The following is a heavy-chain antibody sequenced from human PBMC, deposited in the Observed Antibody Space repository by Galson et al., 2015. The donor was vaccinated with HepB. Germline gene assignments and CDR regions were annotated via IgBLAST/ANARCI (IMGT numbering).Heavy chain of an antibody. Sequence: SLRLSCAASGFTVSSNYMGWVRQAPGKGLEWVSVIYTGGSTYYADSVKGRFTISRDNSKNTLYLQMNSLRAEDTAVYYCARDPASGYVSAPGYWGQGTLVTVSS. V-gene: IGHV3-66*01. CDR1: GFTVSSNY. J-gene: IGHJ4*02. CDR2: IYTGGST. D-gene: IGHD5-12*01. CDR3: ARDPASGYVSAPGY.